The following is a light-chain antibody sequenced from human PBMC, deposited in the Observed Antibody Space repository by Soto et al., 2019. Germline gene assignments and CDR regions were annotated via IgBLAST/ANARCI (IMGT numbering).Light chain of an antibody. J-gene: IGKJ4*01. V-gene: IGKV1-27*01. CDR2: AAS. Sequence: DIQMTQSPSSLSASVGDRVTITCRAGQDINIYLAWYQQKPGKVPKLLISAASTLQSGVPSRFSGSGSGTDFTLTISSLQPEDVATYYGQKYDDAPLTFGGGTKVEI. CDR3: QKYDDAPLT. CDR1: QDINIY.